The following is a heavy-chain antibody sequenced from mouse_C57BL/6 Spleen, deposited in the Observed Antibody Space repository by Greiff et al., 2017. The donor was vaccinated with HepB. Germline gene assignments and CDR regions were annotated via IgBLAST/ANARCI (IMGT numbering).Heavy chain of an antibody. CDR1: GYTFTSYW. Sequence: VQLQQPGAELVKPGASVKLSCKASGYTFTSYWMHWVKQRPGQGLEWIGMIHPNSGSTNYNEKFKSKATLTVDKSSRTAYMQLSSLTSEDSAFYYCARDYGSSYGYFDVWGTGTTVTVSS. D-gene: IGHD1-1*01. CDR2: IHPNSGST. J-gene: IGHJ1*03. CDR3: ARDYGSSYGYFDV. V-gene: IGHV1-64*01.